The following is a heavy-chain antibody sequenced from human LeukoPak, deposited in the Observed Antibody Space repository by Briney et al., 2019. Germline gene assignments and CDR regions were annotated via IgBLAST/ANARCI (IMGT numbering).Heavy chain of an antibody. Sequence: PTGWSLTLSYTASGFTFDDYAMHRVRKEKGKGLEWVSLISWDGGSTYYADSVKGRFTISRDNSKNSLYLQMNSLRAEDTALYYCAKDSVKRSYYYYYMDVWGKGTTVTVSS. V-gene: IGHV3-43D*03. CDR2: ISWDGGST. CDR1: GFTFDDYA. CDR3: AKDSVKRSYYYYYMDV. J-gene: IGHJ6*03.